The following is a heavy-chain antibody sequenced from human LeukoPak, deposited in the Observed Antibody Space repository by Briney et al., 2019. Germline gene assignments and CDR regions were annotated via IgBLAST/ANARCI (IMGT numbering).Heavy chain of an antibody. D-gene: IGHD4-17*01. J-gene: IGHJ4*02. CDR1: GFTFSSYW. Sequence: GGSLRLSCAASGFTFSSYWMSWVRQAPGKRLEWVAHINQDGSDKYNVDSVKGRFTISRDNAKNSLYLQMNSLRVEDTAVYYCAREPRGDYSTWGQGTVVTVSS. CDR2: INQDGSDK. V-gene: IGHV3-7*04. CDR3: AREPRGDYST.